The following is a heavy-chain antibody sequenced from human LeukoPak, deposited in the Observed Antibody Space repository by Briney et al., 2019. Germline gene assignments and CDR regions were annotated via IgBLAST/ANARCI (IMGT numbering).Heavy chain of an antibody. V-gene: IGHV3-20*04. CDR2: INWNGGST. J-gene: IGHJ4*02. CDR1: GFTFDDYG. CDR3: ARAKDDFCDY. D-gene: IGHD3/OR15-3a*01. Sequence: PGGSLRLSCAASGFTFDDYGMSWVRQAPGKGLEWVSGINWNGGSTGYADSVKGRFTISRDNAKNSLYLQMNSLTAEDTAVYYCARAKDDFCDYWGQGTLVTVSS.